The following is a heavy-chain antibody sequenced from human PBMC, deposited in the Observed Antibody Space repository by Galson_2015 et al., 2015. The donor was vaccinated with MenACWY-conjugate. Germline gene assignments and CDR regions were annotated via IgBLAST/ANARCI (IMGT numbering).Heavy chain of an antibody. Sequence: LRLSCAASGFTFSRYWLHWVRQSPGKGLVWVSRINSDGSAADYADSVEGRFTISRDNAKNTLYLQMNSLRAEDTAAYYCATYCSSPSCYANGAYWGQGTLVTVSS. D-gene: IGHD2-2*01. CDR2: INSDGSAA. CDR3: ATYCSSPSCYANGAY. J-gene: IGHJ4*02. V-gene: IGHV3-74*01. CDR1: GFTFSRYW.